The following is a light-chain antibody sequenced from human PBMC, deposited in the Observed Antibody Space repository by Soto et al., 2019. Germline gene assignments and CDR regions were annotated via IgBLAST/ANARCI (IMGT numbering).Light chain of an antibody. Sequence: EIVLTQSPGTLSLSPGERATLSCRASQSVSNNFLAWYQQKPGQAPRLLIHGASNRATGIPDRFSGSGSGTDFTLTISRLEPEDFAVYYCQQYGRSSWTFGQGTKVETK. CDR2: GAS. CDR3: QQYGRSSWT. CDR1: QSVSNNF. V-gene: IGKV3-20*01. J-gene: IGKJ1*01.